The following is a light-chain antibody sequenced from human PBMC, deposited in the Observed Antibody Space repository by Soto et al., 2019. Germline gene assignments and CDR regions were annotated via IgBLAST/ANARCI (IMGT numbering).Light chain of an antibody. V-gene: IGKV3-20*01. CDR1: QSVRNNN. Sequence: EIVLTQSPGTLSLSPGERSTLSCRSSQSVRNNNLNWYQQKPGQAPSLLMYGASIRATGIPDRFSGSGSGTDFTLTISRLEPEDFALYYCQQYGNSAPITFGQGTRLEIK. CDR2: GAS. CDR3: QQYGNSAPIT. J-gene: IGKJ5*01.